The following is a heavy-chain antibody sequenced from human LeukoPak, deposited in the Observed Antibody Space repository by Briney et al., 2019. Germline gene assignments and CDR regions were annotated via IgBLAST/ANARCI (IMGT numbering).Heavy chain of an antibody. CDR1: GYTFTSYA. V-gene: IGHV1-3*01. Sequence: ASVKVSCKASGYTFTSYAMHWVRQAPGQRLEWMGWINAGNGNTKYSQKFQGRVTITRDTSASTAYMELSSLRSEDTAVYYCARVGRSPRRVSDGSVDYWGQGTLVTVSS. CDR2: INAGNGNT. J-gene: IGHJ4*02. CDR3: ARVGRSPRRVSDGSVDY. D-gene: IGHD6-13*01.